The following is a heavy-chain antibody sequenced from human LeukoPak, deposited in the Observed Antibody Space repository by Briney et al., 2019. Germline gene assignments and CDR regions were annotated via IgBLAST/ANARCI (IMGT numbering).Heavy chain of an antibody. D-gene: IGHD4-17*01. CDR3: ARDRYGSYAFDI. CDR2: ISRSSDCI. J-gene: IGHJ3*02. V-gene: IGHV3-21*01. Sequence: GGSLRLSCAASGFTVSSNYMSWVRQAPGKGLEWVSSISRSSDCIYYADSVKGRFTISRDNAKNSLYLQMNSLRAEDTAVYYCARDRYGSYAFDIWGQGTMVTVSS. CDR1: GFTVSSNY.